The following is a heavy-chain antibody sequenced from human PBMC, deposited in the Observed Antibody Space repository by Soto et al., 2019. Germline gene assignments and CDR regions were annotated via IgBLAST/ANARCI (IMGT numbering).Heavy chain of an antibody. D-gene: IGHD6-6*01. CDR1: GGSITTVGYS. Sequence: SETLSLTCAVSGGSITTVGYSWSWIRQPPGKGLEWIGYIFHSGISYSNPSLKGRVTMSVDGSKNRFSLRLSSVTAADTAVYYCARRISARTYYFDYWGQGTLVTVSS. V-gene: IGHV4-30-2*01. CDR2: IFHSGIS. CDR3: ARRISARTYYFDY. J-gene: IGHJ4*02.